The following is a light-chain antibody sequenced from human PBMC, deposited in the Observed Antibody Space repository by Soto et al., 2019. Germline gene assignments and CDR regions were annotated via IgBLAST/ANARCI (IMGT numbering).Light chain of an antibody. V-gene: IGKV1-5*03. CDR3: HQYNSYSPYT. CDR1: QSISSW. J-gene: IGKJ2*01. CDR2: KAS. Sequence: DIQMTQSPSTLSASVGDRVTITCRASQSISSWLAWYQQKPGKAPKLLIYKASSLESGVPSSFSGSGSGTEFNLTITSLQPDDFATYYCHQYNSYSPYTFGQGPSWRSN.